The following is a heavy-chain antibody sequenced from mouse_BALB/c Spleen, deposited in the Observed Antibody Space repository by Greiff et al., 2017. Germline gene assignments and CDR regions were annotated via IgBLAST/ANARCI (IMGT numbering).Heavy chain of an antibody. V-gene: IGHV5-12-2*01. CDR1: GFTFSSYT. CDR2: ISNGGGST. CDR3: ARLHGSSFDY. J-gene: IGHJ2*01. Sequence: EVNLVESGGGLVQPGGSLKLSCAASGFTFSSYTMSWVRQTPEKRLEWVAYISNGGGSTYYPDTVKGRFTISRDNAKNTLYLQMSSLKSEDTAMYYCARLHGSSFDYWGQGTTLTVSS. D-gene: IGHD1-1*01.